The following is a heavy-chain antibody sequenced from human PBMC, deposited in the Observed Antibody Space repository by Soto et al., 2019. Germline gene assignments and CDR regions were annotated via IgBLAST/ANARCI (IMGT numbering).Heavy chain of an antibody. D-gene: IGHD6-25*01. CDR2: ISPYDGRT. CDR3: ARGDGRGTSGFYFYYGMDV. Sequence: QVQLVQSGTEVKKPGASVKISCKASGFTFTNYFFHWVRQAPRQGLEWMGIISPYDGRTNYLKSLQGRVTLTSDTSTSTVYMELSSLTSEDTAVYYCARGDGRGTSGFYFYYGMDVWGHGTTVAVSS. V-gene: IGHV1-46*01. CDR1: GFTFTNYF. J-gene: IGHJ6*02.